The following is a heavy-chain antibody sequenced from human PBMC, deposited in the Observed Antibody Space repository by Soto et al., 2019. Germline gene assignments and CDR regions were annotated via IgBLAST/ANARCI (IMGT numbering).Heavy chain of an antibody. CDR1: GGTFSSYA. V-gene: IGHV1-69*06. Sequence: QVQLVQSGAEVKKPGSSVKVSCTASGGTFSSYAISWVRQAPGQGLEWMGGIIPIFGTANYAQKFQGRVTITADKSTSTAYLELSSLRSEDTAVYYCARVVVVVTAIHYYYYGMDVWGQGTTVTVSS. D-gene: IGHD2-21*02. CDR2: IIPIFGTA. J-gene: IGHJ6*02. CDR3: ARVVVVVTAIHYYYYGMDV.